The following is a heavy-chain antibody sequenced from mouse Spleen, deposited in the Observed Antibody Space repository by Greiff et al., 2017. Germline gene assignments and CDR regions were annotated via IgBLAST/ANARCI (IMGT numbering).Heavy chain of an antibody. CDR2: IDPETGGT. CDR1: GYTFTDYE. Sequence: QVQLKESGAELVRPGASVTLSCKASGYTFTDYEMHWVKQTPVHGLEWIGAIDPETGGTAYNQKFKGKAILTADKSSSTAYMELRSLTSEDSAVYYCTCRGRFAYWGQGTLVTVSA. V-gene: IGHV1-15*01. J-gene: IGHJ3*01. CDR3: TCRGRFAY. D-gene: IGHD3-3*01.